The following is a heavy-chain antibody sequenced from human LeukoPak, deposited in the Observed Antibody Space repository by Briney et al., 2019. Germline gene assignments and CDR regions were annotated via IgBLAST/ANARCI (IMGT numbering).Heavy chain of an antibody. D-gene: IGHD5-18*01. Sequence: SVKVSCKASGYTLTGYYMHWVRQAPGQGLEWMGWINPNSGGTNYAQKFQGRVTMTTDTSTSTAYMELRSLRSDDTAVYYCARDAQRARTWIQLSSGYWGQGTLVTVSS. CDR3: ARDAQRARTWIQLSSGY. CDR2: INPNSGGT. J-gene: IGHJ4*02. CDR1: GYTLTGYY. V-gene: IGHV1-2*02.